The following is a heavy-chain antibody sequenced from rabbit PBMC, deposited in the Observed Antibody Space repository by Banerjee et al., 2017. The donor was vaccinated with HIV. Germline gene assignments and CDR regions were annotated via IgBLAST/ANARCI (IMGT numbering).Heavy chain of an antibody. CDR3: ARDLAGVIGWNFNL. D-gene: IGHD4-1*01. V-gene: IGHV1S45*01. J-gene: IGHJ4*01. CDR2: IDGGSSTST. CDR1: GFSFSSSYW. Sequence: QQQLEESGGGLVKPEGSLTLTCKASGFSFSSSYWMCWVRQAPGKGLEWIACIDGGSSTSTYYATWAKGRFTISKTSSTTVTLQMTSLTAADTASYFCARDLAGVIGWNFNLWGPGTLVTVS.